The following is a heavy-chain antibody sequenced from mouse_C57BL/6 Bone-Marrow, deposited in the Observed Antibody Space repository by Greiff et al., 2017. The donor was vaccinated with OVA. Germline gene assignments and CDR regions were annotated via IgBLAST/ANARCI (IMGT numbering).Heavy chain of an antibody. Sequence: EVQRVESGGGLVQPGESLTLSCESNEYEFPSHDMSWVRKTPEKRLELVAAINSDGGSTYYPDTMERRFIISRDNTKKTLYLQMSSLRSEDTALYYCARTITTVVAPDWYFDVWGTGTTVTVSS. CDR1: EYEFPSHD. V-gene: IGHV5-2*01. D-gene: IGHD1-1*01. CDR3: ARTITTVVAPDWYFDV. CDR2: INSDGGST. J-gene: IGHJ1*03.